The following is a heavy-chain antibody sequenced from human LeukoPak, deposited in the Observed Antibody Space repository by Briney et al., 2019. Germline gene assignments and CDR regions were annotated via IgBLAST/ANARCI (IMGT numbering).Heavy chain of an antibody. CDR2: INQGGSVK. CDR3: ARFGYSGWNLEY. Sequence: GGSLRLSCAASGFSFRDFWMTWVRQAPGKGLEWVANINQGGSVKYYVDSVKGRFTISRDDAKSSLYVQMDSLRDEDTAVYYCARFGYSGWNLEYWGQGTLVTVSS. J-gene: IGHJ4*02. D-gene: IGHD5-12*01. V-gene: IGHV3-7*01. CDR1: GFSFRDFW.